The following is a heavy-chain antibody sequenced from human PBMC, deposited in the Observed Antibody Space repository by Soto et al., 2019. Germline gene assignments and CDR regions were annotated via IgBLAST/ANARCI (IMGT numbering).Heavy chain of an antibody. V-gene: IGHV1-18*01. CDR1: GYTFSNYG. CDR3: ARVVPGAEAWFGP. D-gene: IGHD2-2*01. Sequence: ASVKVSCKTSGYTFSNYGITWVRQAPGQPLEWLGWISLYSDGTNYAQKFQGRVSMTTDTSTTTAYMGLRSLRSDDTAVYYCARVVPGAEAWFGPWGQGTLVTVSS. CDR2: ISLYSDGT. J-gene: IGHJ5*02.